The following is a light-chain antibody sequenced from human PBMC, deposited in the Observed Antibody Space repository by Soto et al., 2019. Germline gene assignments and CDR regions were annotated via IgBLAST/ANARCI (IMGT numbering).Light chain of an antibody. J-gene: IGKJ2*01. CDR1: QIISSNY. V-gene: IGKV3-20*01. CDR3: QQYGSSPPYT. Sequence: EIVLTQSPGTLSLSPGERVTVSCRASQIISSNYLAWYQQKPGQAPRLLIYGASSRATGTPDRFSGSGSWTDFTLTISRLEPEDFAVYYCQQYGSSPPYTFGQGTKLEIK. CDR2: GAS.